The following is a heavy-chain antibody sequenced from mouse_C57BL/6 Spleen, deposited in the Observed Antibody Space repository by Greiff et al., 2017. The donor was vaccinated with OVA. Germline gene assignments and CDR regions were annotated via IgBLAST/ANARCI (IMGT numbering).Heavy chain of an antibody. V-gene: IGHV1-55*01. CDR3: ARSHYCGSKGGAMDY. J-gene: IGHJ4*01. Sequence: VQLQQPGAELVKPGASVKMSCKASGYTFTSYWITWVKQRPGQGLEWIGDIYPGSGSTNYNEKFKSKATLTVDTSSSTAYMQLRSQTSEGSAVYDGARSHYCGSKGGAMDYWGQGTSVTVSS. CDR1: GYTFTSYW. CDR2: IYPGSGST. D-gene: IGHD1-1*01.